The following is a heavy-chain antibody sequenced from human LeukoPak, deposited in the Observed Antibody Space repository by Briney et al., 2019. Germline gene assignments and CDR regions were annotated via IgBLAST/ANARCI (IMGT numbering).Heavy chain of an antibody. V-gene: IGHV4-34*01. CDR3: ARGKRRHCSSTSCYIRPYYYYMDV. Sequence: SETLSLTCAVYGGSFSGYYWSWIRQPPGKGLEWIGEINHSGSTNYNPSLKSRVTISVDTSKNQFSLKLSSVTAADTAVYYCARGKRRHCSSTSCYIRPYYYYMDVWGKGTTVTVSS. CDR2: INHSGST. D-gene: IGHD2-2*02. CDR1: GGSFSGYY. J-gene: IGHJ6*03.